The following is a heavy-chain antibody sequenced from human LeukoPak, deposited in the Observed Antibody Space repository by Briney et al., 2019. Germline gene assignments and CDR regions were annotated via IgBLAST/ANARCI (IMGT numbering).Heavy chain of an antibody. J-gene: IGHJ1*01. V-gene: IGHV3-23*01. CDR3: AKTGCSSTSCYTGYFQH. D-gene: IGHD2-2*02. CDR2: ISGSGGST. CDR1: GFTFSSYA. Sequence: GGSLRLSCAASGFTFSSYAMSWVRQAPGKGLEWVSAISGSGGSTYYADSVKGRFTISRDNSKNTLYLQMNSLRAEDTAVYYCAKTGCSSTSCYTGYFQHWGQGTLVTVSS.